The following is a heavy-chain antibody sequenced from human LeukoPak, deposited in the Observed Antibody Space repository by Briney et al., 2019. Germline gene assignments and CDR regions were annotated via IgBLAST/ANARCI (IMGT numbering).Heavy chain of an antibody. CDR2: ISSSSLYI. CDR1: GFTLSSYS. D-gene: IGHD6-13*01. Sequence: GGSLRLSCAVSGFTLSSYSMKWVRQAPGKGLEWVSSISSSSLYIYYGDSVKGRFTISRDNAKHSVNRLRAEDTAVYYCARDYQDSSLTHEDDYWGQGTLVTVSS. J-gene: IGHJ4*02. CDR3: ARDYQDSSLTHEDDY. V-gene: IGHV3-21*01.